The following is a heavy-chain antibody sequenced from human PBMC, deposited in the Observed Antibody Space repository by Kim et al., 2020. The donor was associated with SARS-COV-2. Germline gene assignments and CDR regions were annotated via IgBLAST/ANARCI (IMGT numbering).Heavy chain of an antibody. J-gene: IGHJ5*02. D-gene: IGHD2-8*01. CDR1: GGSFIGYF. CDR2: IDHSGST. CDR3: ARGHRAQWTRNYFDP. V-gene: IGHV4-34*01. Sequence: SETLSLTCAVNGGSFIGYFWSWIRQPPGKGLEWIGEIDHSGSTTYSPSFKSRVSISVDPSKKQFSLNVTSVTAADTAVYYCARGHRAQWTRNYFDPWGQGTLVTVSS.